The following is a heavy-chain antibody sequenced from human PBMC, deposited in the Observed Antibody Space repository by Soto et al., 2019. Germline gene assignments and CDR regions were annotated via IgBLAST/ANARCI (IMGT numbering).Heavy chain of an antibody. V-gene: IGHV4-4*07. J-gene: IGHJ5*02. CDR1: GASIGDYY. Sequence: QVQLQESGPGLVKPSETLSLTCTVSGASIGDYYWSWIRQPAGKGLEWIGRSSTTGSTDYNPSLMCRVTVSVDTSKKQFSLKLNSMTAADTAVYFCARGAYGSGSSPNWFDPWGQGTLVTVSS. CDR2: SSTTGST. CDR3: ARGAYGSGSSPNWFDP. D-gene: IGHD3-10*01.